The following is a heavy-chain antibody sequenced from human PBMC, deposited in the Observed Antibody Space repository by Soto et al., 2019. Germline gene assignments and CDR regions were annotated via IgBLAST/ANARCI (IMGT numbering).Heavy chain of an antibody. CDR1: GFTFSSYA. V-gene: IGHV3-23*01. J-gene: IGHJ6*02. Sequence: GGSLRLSCAASGFTFSSYAMSWVRQAPGKGLEWVSAISGGGGNTYYADSVKGRFTISRDNSKNTLYLQMNSLRAEDTALYYWAEDAVAGWYYYYYGIDVWGQGTTVTVSS. CDR2: ISGGGGNT. CDR3: AEDAVAGWYYYYYGIDV. D-gene: IGHD6-19*01.